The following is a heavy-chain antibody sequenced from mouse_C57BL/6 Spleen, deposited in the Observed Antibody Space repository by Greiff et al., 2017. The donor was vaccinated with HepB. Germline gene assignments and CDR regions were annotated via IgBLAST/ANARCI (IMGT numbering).Heavy chain of an antibody. D-gene: IGHD3-2*02. V-gene: IGHV14-2*01. Sequence: EVQLQQSGAELVKPGASVKLSCTASGFNIKDYYMHWVKQRTEQGLEWIGRIDPEDGETKYAPKFQGKSTITADTSSNTAYRQLSSLTSEYTAVYDCAMWTAQATGFAYWGQGTLVTVSA. CDR1: GFNIKDYY. CDR2: IDPEDGET. J-gene: IGHJ3*01. CDR3: AMWTAQATGFAY.